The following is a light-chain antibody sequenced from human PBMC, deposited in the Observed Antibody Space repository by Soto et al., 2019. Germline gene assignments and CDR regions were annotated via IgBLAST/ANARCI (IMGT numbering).Light chain of an antibody. CDR1: QSVRSN. CDR2: GAS. CDR3: QQYNSWPVT. Sequence: EIVMTQSPATLSVSPGERATLSCRASQSVRSNLAWYQQKPGQAPRLLIYGASTRATGIPARFSGSGSGTEFPLTISSLQSEDFAVYSCQQYNSWPVTFGQGTRLEIK. V-gene: IGKV3D-15*01. J-gene: IGKJ5*01.